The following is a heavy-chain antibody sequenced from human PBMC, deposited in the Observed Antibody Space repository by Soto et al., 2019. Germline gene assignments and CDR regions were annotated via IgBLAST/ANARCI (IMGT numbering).Heavy chain of an antibody. CDR2: INHSGST. Sequence: SETLSLTCAVYGGSFSGYYWSWIHQPPGKGLEWIGEINHSGSTNYNPSLKSRVTISVDTSKNQFSLKLSSVTAADTAVYYCARVPEYYDFWSGSDAFDIWGQGTMVTVSS. D-gene: IGHD3-3*01. CDR1: GGSFSGYY. V-gene: IGHV4-34*01. J-gene: IGHJ3*02. CDR3: ARVPEYYDFWSGSDAFDI.